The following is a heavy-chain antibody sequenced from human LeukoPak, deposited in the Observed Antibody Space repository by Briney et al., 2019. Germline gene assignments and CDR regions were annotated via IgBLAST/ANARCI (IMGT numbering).Heavy chain of an antibody. D-gene: IGHD1-26*01. V-gene: IGHV1-69*01. CDR3: ARGPLVGATSWFDY. J-gene: IGHJ4*02. CDR1: GGTFNTYA. Sequence: GASVKVSCKASGGTFNTYAISWVRRAPGQGLEWMGGIIPIFGTANYAQKFQGRVTITADESTSTAYMELSSLRSEDTAVYYCARGPLVGATSWFDYWGQGTLVTVSS. CDR2: IIPIFGTA.